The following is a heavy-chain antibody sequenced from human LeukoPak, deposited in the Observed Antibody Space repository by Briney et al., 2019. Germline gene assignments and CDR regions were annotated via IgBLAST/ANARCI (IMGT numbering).Heavy chain of an antibody. Sequence: SETLSLTCTVSGGSISGYYWSWIRQPPEKGLEWIAYIHYTGSTNYNPSLRSRVTISVDTSKNQFSLKLSSVTAADTAVYYCARRLGFGWYFDLWGRGTLVTVSS. CDR1: GGSISGYY. CDR3: ARRLGFGWYFDL. CDR2: IHYTGST. D-gene: IGHD3-10*01. J-gene: IGHJ2*01. V-gene: IGHV4-59*08.